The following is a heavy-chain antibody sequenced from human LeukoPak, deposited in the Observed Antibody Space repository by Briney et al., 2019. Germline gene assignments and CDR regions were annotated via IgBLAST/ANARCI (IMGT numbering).Heavy chain of an antibody. V-gene: IGHV3-66*03. Sequence: GGSLRLSCVASGFTVSNNYMSWVRQAPGMGLEWVSVIYSSGNTYYADSVKGRFTISRDNSKNTVYLQMNSLVTEDRAVYYCARDPAGYCSGGSCYKEWGQGTLVTVSS. CDR1: GFTVSNNY. CDR2: IYSSGNT. J-gene: IGHJ4*02. D-gene: IGHD2-15*01. CDR3: ARDPAGYCSGGSCYKE.